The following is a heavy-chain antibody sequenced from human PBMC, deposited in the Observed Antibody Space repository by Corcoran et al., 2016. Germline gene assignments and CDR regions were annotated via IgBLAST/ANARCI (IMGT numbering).Heavy chain of an antibody. CDR1: GFTFSTYG. J-gene: IGHJ4*02. CDR3: ASGGEDY. Sequence: QVQLVESGGGVVQPGRSLRLSCVVSGFTFSTYGMHWVRQAPGKGLEWVALISNDGSNICYVDSVKGRFTISRDNSKNTLYLQMNSLRPEETAVYYCASGGEDYWGQGTLVTVSS. V-gene: IGHV3-30*03. CDR2: ISNDGSNI. D-gene: IGHD3-16*01.